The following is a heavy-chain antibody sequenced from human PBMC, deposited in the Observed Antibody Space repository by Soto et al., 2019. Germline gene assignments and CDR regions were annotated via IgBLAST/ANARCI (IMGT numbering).Heavy chain of an antibody. J-gene: IGHJ6*02. CDR2: ISSSATTI. CDR1: GFTFSDYY. Sequence: QVQLVESGGGLVKPGGSLRLSCAASGFTFSDYYMTWIRQAPGKGLECISFISSSATTIYYADSVKGRFTIARDNAKNELRLQMDSLRAEDTAVYYGARGREASARPYGRDVWGQGTMVTVSS. CDR3: ARGREASARPYGRDV. V-gene: IGHV3-11*01.